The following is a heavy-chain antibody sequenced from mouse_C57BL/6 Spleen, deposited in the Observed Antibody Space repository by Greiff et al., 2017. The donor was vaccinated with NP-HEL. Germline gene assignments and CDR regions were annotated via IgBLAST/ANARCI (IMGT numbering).Heavy chain of an antibody. CDR1: GYTFTSYW. Sequence: QVQLQQPGAELVKPGASVKLSCKASGYTFTSYWMQWVKQRPGQGLEWIGEIDPSDSYTNYNQKFKGKATLTVDTSSSTAYMQLSSLTSEDSAVYYCARKGLRYSDYWGQGTTLTVSS. CDR2: IDPSDSYT. V-gene: IGHV1-50*01. D-gene: IGHD2-14*01. CDR3: ARKGLRYSDY. J-gene: IGHJ2*01.